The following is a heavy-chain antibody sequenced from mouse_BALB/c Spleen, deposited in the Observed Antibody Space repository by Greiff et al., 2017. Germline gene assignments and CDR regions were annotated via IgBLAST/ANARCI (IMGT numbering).Heavy chain of an antibody. J-gene: IGHJ3*01. V-gene: IGHV3-6*02. CDR2: ISYDGSN. Sequence: EVKLMESGPGLVKPSQSLSLTCSVTGYSITSGYYWNWIRQFPGNKLEWMGYISYDGSNNYNPSLKNRISITRDTSKNQFFLKLNSVTTEDTATYYCARDADGYLAWFAYWGQGTLVTVSA. D-gene: IGHD2-3*01. CDR3: ARDADGYLAWFAY. CDR1: GYSITSGYY.